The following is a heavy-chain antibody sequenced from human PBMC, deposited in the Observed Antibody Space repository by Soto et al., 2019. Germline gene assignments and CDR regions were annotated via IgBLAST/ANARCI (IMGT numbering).Heavy chain of an antibody. CDR1: GFTFSSYS. J-gene: IGHJ4*02. Sequence: PGGSLRLSCAASGFTFSSYSMNWVRQAPGKGLEWVSSISSSSSYIYYADSVKGRFTISRDNAKNSLYLQMNSLRAEDTAVYYCARSPTYCISTSCYGGEFDYWGQGTLVTVS. CDR2: ISSSSSYI. D-gene: IGHD2-2*01. V-gene: IGHV3-21*01. CDR3: ARSPTYCISTSCYGGEFDY.